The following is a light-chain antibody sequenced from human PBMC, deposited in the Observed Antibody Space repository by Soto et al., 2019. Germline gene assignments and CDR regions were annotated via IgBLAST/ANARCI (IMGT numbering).Light chain of an antibody. J-gene: IGKJ2*01. Sequence: DIQMTQSPSSVSASVGDRVTITCRASQVISGWLAWYQQKPGKATKLLIYAASSLQSGVPSRFSGSVSGTDFTLTISSLQPEDFATYYCQQANSFPYTFGQGTKLEIK. CDR2: AAS. V-gene: IGKV1-12*01. CDR3: QQANSFPYT. CDR1: QVISGW.